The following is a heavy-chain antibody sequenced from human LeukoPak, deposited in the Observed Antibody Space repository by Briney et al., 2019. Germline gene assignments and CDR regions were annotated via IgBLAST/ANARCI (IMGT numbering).Heavy chain of an antibody. CDR1: GGTFSSYA. D-gene: IGHD1-7*01. V-gene: IGHV1-69*13. J-gene: IGHJ4*02. CDR3: ARGITGTTGYYFGY. CDR2: IIPIFGTA. Sequence: SVKVSCKASGGTFSSYAISWVRQAPGQGLEWMGGIIPIFGTASYAQKFQGRVTITADESTSTAYMELSSLRSEDTAVYYCARGITGTTGYYFGYWGQGTLVAVSS.